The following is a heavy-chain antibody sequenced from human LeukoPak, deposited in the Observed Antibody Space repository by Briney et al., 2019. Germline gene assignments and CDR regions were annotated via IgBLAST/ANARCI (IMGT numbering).Heavy chain of an antibody. D-gene: IGHD4-17*01. J-gene: IGHJ6*02. CDR1: GFTFSTYA. V-gene: IGHV3-23*01. Sequence: GGSLRLSCAASGFTFSTYAMSWVRQAPGKGLEWVSAICGSDGSRYYADSVKGRFTISRDNSKNTLYLQMNSLRGEDTAVYYCARGVGNEYGDYYGMDVWGQGTTVTVSS. CDR2: ICGSDGSR. CDR3: ARGVGNEYGDYYGMDV.